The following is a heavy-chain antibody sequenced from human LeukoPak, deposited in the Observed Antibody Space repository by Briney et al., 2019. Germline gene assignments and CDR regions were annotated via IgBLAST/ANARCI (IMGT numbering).Heavy chain of an antibody. CDR3: ARLNSYVAFDI. CDR2: MNPNSGNT. CDR1: GYTFTSYD. J-gene: IGHJ3*02. V-gene: IGHV1-8*03. Sequence: ASMKVSCKASGYTFTSYDINWVRQATGQGLEWMGWMNPNSGNTDYAQKFQGRVTITRNTSISTAYMELSSLRSEDTAVYYCARLNSYVAFDIWGQGTMVTVSS. D-gene: IGHD5-18*01.